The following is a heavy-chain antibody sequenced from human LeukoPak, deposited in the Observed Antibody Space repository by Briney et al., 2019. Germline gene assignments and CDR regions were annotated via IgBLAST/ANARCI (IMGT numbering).Heavy chain of an antibody. V-gene: IGHV4-30-2*01. CDR1: GGSISSGGYS. D-gene: IGHD6-13*01. J-gene: IGHJ6*03. CDR3: ARDKITGSSYSAEPLYYMDV. CDR2: IYHSGST. Sequence: PSETLSLTCAVSGGSISSGGYSWSWIRQPPGKGLEWIGYIYHSGSTYYNPSLKSRVTISVDTSKNQFSLKLSSVTAADTAVYYCARDKITGSSYSAEPLYYMDVWGKGTTVTVSS.